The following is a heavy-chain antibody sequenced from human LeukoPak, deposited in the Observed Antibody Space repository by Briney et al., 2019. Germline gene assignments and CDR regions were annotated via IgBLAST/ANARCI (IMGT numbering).Heavy chain of an antibody. J-gene: IGHJ1*01. Sequence: ASVKVSCKASGYTFTTYSFAWVRQAPGQSLEWMGWISVNNGGTNYAQSFQDRVTLTRDTSTNTAYLELRSLRPDDTAIIYCATATQPRGYFLHWGQGTLVAVSS. V-gene: IGHV1-18*01. CDR3: ATATQPRGYFLH. CDR2: ISVNNGGT. CDR1: GYTFTTYS. D-gene: IGHD2-2*01.